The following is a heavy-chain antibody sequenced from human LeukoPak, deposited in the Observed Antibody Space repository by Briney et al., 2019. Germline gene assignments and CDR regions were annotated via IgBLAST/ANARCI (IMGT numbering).Heavy chain of an antibody. CDR3: ARQTGSGLFILP. CDR2: INHSGST. J-gene: IGHJ4*02. V-gene: IGHV4-38-2*02. D-gene: IGHD3/OR15-3a*01. Sequence: SETLSLTCTVSDYSISSGYYWGWIRQPPGKGLEWIGSINHSGSTDYNPSLKSRVTISVDMSKNQFSLKLSSVTAADTAVYYCARQTGSGLFILPGGQGTLVTVSS. CDR1: DYSISSGYY.